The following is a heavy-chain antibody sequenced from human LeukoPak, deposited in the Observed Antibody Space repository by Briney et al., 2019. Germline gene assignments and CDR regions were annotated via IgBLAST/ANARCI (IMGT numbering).Heavy chain of an antibody. V-gene: IGHV1-2*02. D-gene: IGHD4-17*01. CDR1: GYSFTVYY. Sequence: ASVKVSCKASGYSFTVYYVHWMRQAPGQGLEWVGRINPNSGDTNIAPKFQGRVTMTRDTSINTAYMDLSRLTSDDTAVYYCARSHPTMVTNVDSNWGQGTLVAVTS. J-gene: IGHJ1*01. CDR2: INPNSGDT. CDR3: ARSHPTMVTNVDSN.